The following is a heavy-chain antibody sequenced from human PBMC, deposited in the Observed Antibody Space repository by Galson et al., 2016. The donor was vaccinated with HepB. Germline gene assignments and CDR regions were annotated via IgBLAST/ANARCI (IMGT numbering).Heavy chain of an antibody. J-gene: IGHJ4*02. CDR2: TYYRSKWHN. V-gene: IGHV6-1*01. CDR1: GDSVSDNHAA. D-gene: IGHD3-10*01. Sequence: CAISGDSVSDNHAAWNWIRQSPSRGLEWLGRTYYRSKWHNEYAESLEGRIVINPDPSKNQFSLQLSSVTPDDTAVYYCARVVELGRGFHVWGQGSLVTVSS. CDR3: ARVVELGRGFHV.